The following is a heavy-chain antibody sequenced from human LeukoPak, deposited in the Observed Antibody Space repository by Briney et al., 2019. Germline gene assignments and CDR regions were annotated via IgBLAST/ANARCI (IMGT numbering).Heavy chain of an antibody. V-gene: IGHV4-61*02. J-gene: IGHJ6*03. CDR1: GDSRCGAIYF. CDR3: ATARAEYGDYDSYYSMDV. D-gene: IGHD4-17*01. CDR2: IYSSGTT. Sequence: SQTLSLTCSVSGDSRCGAIYFWTWVRQPAGKGLEWIGRIYSSGTTYYNPTLKTRVTISLEKSQNQFSLDLNSVTAADTAVYFCATARAEYGDYDSYYSMDVWGRGTTVTVSS.